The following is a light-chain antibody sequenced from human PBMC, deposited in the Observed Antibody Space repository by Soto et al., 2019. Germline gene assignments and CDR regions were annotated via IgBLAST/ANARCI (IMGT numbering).Light chain of an antibody. CDR1: QSVGIN. Sequence: EIVMAQSPATLSVSPGERATLSCWASQSVGINLAWYQQTSGQAPRLLIYDASTRATGIPARFSGSGSGTEFPLTISSLQSEDFAVYFCQQSDNWPPAYTFGQGTTLEIK. CDR2: DAS. J-gene: IGKJ2*01. CDR3: QQSDNWPPAYT. V-gene: IGKV3-15*01.